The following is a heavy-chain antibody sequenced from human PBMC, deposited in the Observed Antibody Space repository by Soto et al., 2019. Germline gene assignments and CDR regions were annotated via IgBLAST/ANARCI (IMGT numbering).Heavy chain of an antibody. Sequence: GGSLRLSCVVSGFTFSDHYMDWVRQAPGKGLEWVSAISGSGGSTYYADSVKGRFTISRDNSKNTLYLQMNSLRAEDTSVDYRAKDLRITVFGVVDIEVWGHGTTVTSP. D-gene: IGHD3-3*01. V-gene: IGHV3-23*01. CDR3: AKDLRITVFGVVDIEV. J-gene: IGHJ6*02. CDR1: GFTFSDHY. CDR2: ISGSGGST.